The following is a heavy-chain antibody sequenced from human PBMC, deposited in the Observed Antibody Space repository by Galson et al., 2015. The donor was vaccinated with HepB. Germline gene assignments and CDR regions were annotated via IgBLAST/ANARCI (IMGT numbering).Heavy chain of an antibody. V-gene: IGHV3-21*01. CDR1: GFTFSSYS. Sequence: SLRLSCAASGFTFSSYSMNWVRQAPGKGLEWVSSISSSSSYIYYADSVKGRFTISRDNAKNSLYLQMNSLRAEDTAVYYCARDTANYDFWSGYYSGYYYYYMDVWGKGTTVTVSS. CDR3: ARDTANYDFWSGYYSGYYYYYMDV. J-gene: IGHJ6*03. D-gene: IGHD3-3*01. CDR2: ISSSSSYI.